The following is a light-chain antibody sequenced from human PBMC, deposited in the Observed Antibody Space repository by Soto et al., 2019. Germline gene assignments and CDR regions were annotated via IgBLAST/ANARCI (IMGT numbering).Light chain of an antibody. Sequence: EVVLTQSPGTVSLSPGERATLSCRASQSVTANYLAWYQQKPGQAPRLLIYAASSRATGIPARFSGSGSGTDFTLSIRRLEPEDFPMYYCHHYGSSVPWTFDQGINVEIK. CDR3: HHYGSSVPWT. J-gene: IGKJ1*01. CDR2: AAS. V-gene: IGKV3-20*01. CDR1: QSVTANY.